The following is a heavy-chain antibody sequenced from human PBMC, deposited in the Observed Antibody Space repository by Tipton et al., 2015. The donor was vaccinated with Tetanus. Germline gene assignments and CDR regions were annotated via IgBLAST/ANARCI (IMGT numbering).Heavy chain of an antibody. V-gene: IGHV4-39*02. Sequence: TLSLTCSVSRGSINSGTFYWAWLRQPPGKGLQWIGNIYYSGTPYYNSSLESRVTIALDPSKNQFSLRLTSVTAADTAVYYCATDRRGPGEVRGLDNWGQGTLVTVSS. CDR1: RGSINSGTFY. J-gene: IGHJ4*02. CDR3: ATDRRGPGEVRGLDN. D-gene: IGHD3-10*01. CDR2: IYYSGTP.